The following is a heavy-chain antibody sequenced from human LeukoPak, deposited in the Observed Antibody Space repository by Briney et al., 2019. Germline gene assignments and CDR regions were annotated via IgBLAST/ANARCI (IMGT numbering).Heavy chain of an antibody. V-gene: IGHV3-30-3*01. CDR1: GFTFSSYA. CDR2: ISYDGSNK. CDR3: ARAISSSWYPSFDY. D-gene: IGHD6-13*01. Sequence: GGSLRLSCAASGFTFSSYAMHWVRQAPGKGLEWVAVISYDGSNKYYADSVKGRFTISRDNSKNTLYLQMNSLRAEDTAVYYCARAISSSWYPSFDYWGQGTLVTVSS. J-gene: IGHJ4*02.